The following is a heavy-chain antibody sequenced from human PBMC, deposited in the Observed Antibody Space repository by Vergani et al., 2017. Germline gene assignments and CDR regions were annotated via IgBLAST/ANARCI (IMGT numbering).Heavy chain of an antibody. J-gene: IGHJ5*02. CDR2: IIPIFGTA. V-gene: IGHV1-69*12. CDR1: GGTFSSYA. CDR3: ARTSYYYDSSGTLYNWFDP. D-gene: IGHD3-22*01. Sequence: QVQLVQSGAEVKKPGSSVKVFCKASGGTFSSYAISWVRQAPGQGLEWMGGIIPIFGTANYAQKFQGRVTITADESTSTAYMELSSLRSEDTAVYYCARTSYYYDSSGTLYNWFDPWRQGTLVTVSS.